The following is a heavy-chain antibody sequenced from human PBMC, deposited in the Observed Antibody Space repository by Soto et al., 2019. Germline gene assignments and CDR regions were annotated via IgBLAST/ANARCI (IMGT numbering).Heavy chain of an antibody. Sequence: QVQLVQSGAEVKKPGASVKVSCKASGYTFTGYYMHWVRQAPGQGLEWMGWINPNSGGTNYAQKFQGWVTMTRDTSIRTAYMELSRLRSDDTAVYYCARGGVVSTGPTGPHYYYYGMDVWGQGTTVTVSS. J-gene: IGHJ6*02. CDR1: GYTFTGYY. D-gene: IGHD1-1*01. CDR3: ARGGVVSTGPTGPHYYYYGMDV. CDR2: INPNSGGT. V-gene: IGHV1-2*04.